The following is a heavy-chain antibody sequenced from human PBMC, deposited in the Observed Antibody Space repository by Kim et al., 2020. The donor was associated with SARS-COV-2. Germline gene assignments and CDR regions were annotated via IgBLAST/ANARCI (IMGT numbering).Heavy chain of an antibody. CDR3: ATAPALLRDGWFDP. CDR1: GYTLTELS. V-gene: IGHV1-24*01. Sequence: ASVKVSCKVSGYTLTELSMHWVRQAPGKGLEWMGGFDPEDGETIYAQKFQGRVTMTEDTSTDTAYMELSSLRSEDTAVYYCATAPALLRDGWFDPWGQGTLVTVSS. CDR2: FDPEDGET. J-gene: IGHJ5*02.